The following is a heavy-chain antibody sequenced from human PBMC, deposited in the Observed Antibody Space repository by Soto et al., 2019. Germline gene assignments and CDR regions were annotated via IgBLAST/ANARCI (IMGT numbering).Heavy chain of an antibody. CDR2: IYYSGST. CDR3: ARARTARIDY. J-gene: IGHJ4*02. V-gene: IGHV4-31*03. CDR1: GVSISSGGYY. Sequence: SETLSLTCTVSGVSISSGGYYWSWIRQHPGKGPEWIGYIYYSGSTYYNPSLKSRVTISVDTSKNQFSLKLSSVTAADTAVYYCARARTARIDYWGQGTLVTVSS. D-gene: IGHD5-18*01.